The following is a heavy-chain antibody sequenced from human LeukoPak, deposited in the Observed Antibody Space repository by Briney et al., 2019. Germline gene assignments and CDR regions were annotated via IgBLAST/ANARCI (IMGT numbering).Heavy chain of an antibody. V-gene: IGHV4-39*01. D-gene: IGHD2-15*01. CDR1: GGSISSSSYY. CDR3: ASQILVLVVATGGHFDS. CDR2: IYYSGST. Sequence: PSETLSLTCTVSGGSISSSSYYWGWLRPPPGKGLEWIGSIYYSGSTYYNPSLKSRVTISVDMSKNQFSLKLSSVTASDTAVYYCASQILVLVVATGGHFDSWGQGTLVTVSS. J-gene: IGHJ4*02.